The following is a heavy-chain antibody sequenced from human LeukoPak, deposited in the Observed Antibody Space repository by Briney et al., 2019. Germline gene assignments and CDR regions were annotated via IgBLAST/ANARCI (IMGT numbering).Heavy chain of an antibody. J-gene: IGHJ4*02. CDR2: MNPNSGNT. CDR3: ARGGYSYGYITPPDY. V-gene: IGHV1-8*01. Sequence: ASVSVSCMVSGYSFTSYDINWVRPANEHGIEWMGWMNPNSGNTGYAQKFQGRVTMTRNTSISTAYMELSSLRSEDTAVYYCARGGYSYGYITPPDYWGQGTLVTVS. D-gene: IGHD5-18*01. CDR1: GYSFTSYD.